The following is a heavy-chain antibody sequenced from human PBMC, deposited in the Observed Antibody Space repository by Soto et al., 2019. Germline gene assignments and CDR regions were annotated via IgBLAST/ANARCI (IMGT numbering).Heavy chain of an antibody. V-gene: IGHV4-61*01. CDR2: LYFSGST. D-gene: IGHD6-6*01. J-gene: IGHJ5*01. CDR1: GGSVSSGSSH. CDR3: ARGPRIAARRGNWFDS. Sequence: LSLTCNVSGGSVSSGSSHWSWIRQPPGKGLEWIGFLYFSGSTIYNPSLKSRVTISVDTSKNQFSLNLTSVTAADTAVYYCARGPRIAARRGNWFDSWGQGTLVTVSS.